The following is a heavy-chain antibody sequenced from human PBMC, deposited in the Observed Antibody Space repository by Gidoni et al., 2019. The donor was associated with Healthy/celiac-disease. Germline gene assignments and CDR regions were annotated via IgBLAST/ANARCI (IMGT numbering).Heavy chain of an antibody. CDR1: GSTFSSYA. D-gene: IGHD3-22*01. Sequence: QVQLVQSGAEVKKPGSSVKVSCKASGSTFSSYAISWVRQAPGQGLEWMGRIIPILGIANYAQKFQGRVTITADKSTSTAYMELSSLRSEDTAVYYCARDAPNFYDSSGYSLYYFDYWGQGTLVTVSS. V-gene: IGHV1-69*04. CDR2: IIPILGIA. J-gene: IGHJ4*02. CDR3: ARDAPNFYDSSGYSLYYFDY.